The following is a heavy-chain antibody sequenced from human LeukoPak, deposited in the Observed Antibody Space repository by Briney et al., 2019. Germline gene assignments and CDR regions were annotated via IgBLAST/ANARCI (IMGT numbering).Heavy chain of an antibody. V-gene: IGHV3-23*01. CDR3: AKEAGYSGYDFPDF. J-gene: IGHJ4*02. CDR2: ISGRAYST. D-gene: IGHD5-12*01. Sequence: RPAGTLRLSCAASGFTFSSYALSWVRQAPGKGLEWVSAISGRAYSTSYADPVKGRCTISRYNSKNTLYLQMISLRAEDTAVYYCAKEAGYSGYDFPDFWGQGTLGTVSS. CDR1: GFTFSSYA.